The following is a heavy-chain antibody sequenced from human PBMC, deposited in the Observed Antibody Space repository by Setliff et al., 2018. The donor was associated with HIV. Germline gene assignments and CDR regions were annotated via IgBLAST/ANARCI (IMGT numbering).Heavy chain of an antibody. J-gene: IGHJ3*02. CDR1: GGSMSRVY. CDR3: AKEGSWNDDSGAFNI. D-gene: IGHD1-1*01. CDR2: VSASGTT. Sequence: SETLSLTCSVSGGSMSRVYWTWIRRPPGKGLEWIGYVSASGTTKYNPSLQSRXXISGDSSKNQFSLRLSSVTAADTAVYYCAKEGSWNDDSGAFNIWGQGTXXXVSS. V-gene: IGHV4-4*08.